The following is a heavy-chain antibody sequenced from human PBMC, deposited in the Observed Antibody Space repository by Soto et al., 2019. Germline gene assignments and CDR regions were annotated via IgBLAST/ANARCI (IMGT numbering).Heavy chain of an antibody. Sequence: QVQLQESGPGLVKPSETLSLTCTVSGGSISSYYWSWIRQPPGKGLEWIGYIYYSGSTNYNPSLKSLVPISVDTSKNQFSLKLSSVTAADTAVYYCARDIEGDGDYVPFAFDIWGQGTMVTVSS. CDR2: IYYSGST. J-gene: IGHJ3*02. D-gene: IGHD4-17*01. CDR1: GGSISSYY. CDR3: ARDIEGDGDYVPFAFDI. V-gene: IGHV4-59*01.